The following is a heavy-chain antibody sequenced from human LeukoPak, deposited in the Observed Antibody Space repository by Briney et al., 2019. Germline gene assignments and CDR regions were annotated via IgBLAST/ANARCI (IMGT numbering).Heavy chain of an antibody. CDR1: GGSISSGGYY. V-gene: IGHV4-31*03. J-gene: IGHJ4*02. Sequence: SESLSLTCTVSGGSISSGGYYWSWIRQHPGKGLEWIGYIYYSGSTYYNPSLKSRVTISVDTSKNQFSLELSSVTAADTAVYYCARGSPMVYDAIDYWGQGTLVTVSS. CDR2: IYYSGST. CDR3: ARGSPMVYDAIDY. D-gene: IGHD5/OR15-5a*01.